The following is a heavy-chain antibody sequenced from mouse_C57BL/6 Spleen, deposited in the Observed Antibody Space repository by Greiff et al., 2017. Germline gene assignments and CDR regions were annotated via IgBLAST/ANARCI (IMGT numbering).Heavy chain of an antibody. J-gene: IGHJ3*01. CDR3: ARHEGFSNYYGSSYGGFAY. Sequence: QVHVKQSGAELVKPGASVKLSCKASGYTFTEYTIHWVKQRSGQGLEWIGWFYPGSGSIKYNEKFKDKATLTADKSSSTVYMELSRLTSEDSAVYFCARHEGFSNYYGSSYGGFAYWGQGTLVTVSA. V-gene: IGHV1-62-2*01. D-gene: IGHD1-1*01. CDR1: GYTFTEYT. CDR2: FYPGSGSI.